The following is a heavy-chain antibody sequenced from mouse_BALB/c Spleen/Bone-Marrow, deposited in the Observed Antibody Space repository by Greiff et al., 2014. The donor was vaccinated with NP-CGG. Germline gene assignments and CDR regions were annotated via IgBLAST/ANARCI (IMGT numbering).Heavy chain of an antibody. J-gene: IGHJ2*01. D-gene: IGHD3-3*01. CDR2: IDPANGNT. CDR1: GFNIKDTY. Sequence: EVQLQQSGAELVKPGASVKLSCTASGFNIKDTYMHWVKQRPEQGLEWIGRIDPANGNTKYDPKFQGKATITADTSSNTAYLQLSSPTSEDTAGYYCARFLYSYTSTFDYWGQGTTLTVSS. V-gene: IGHV14-3*02. CDR3: ARFLYSYTSTFDY.